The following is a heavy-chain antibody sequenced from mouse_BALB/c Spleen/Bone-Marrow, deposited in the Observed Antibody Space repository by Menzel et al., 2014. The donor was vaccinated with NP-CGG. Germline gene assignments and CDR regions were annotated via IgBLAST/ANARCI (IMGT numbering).Heavy chain of an antibody. CDR1: GYIFTSYW. Sequence: QVQLQQSGAVLVRPGASVKLSCKTSGYIFTSYWIHWVKQRSGQGLEWIARIYPGSGSTYYNEKFEGKATLTADKSSSTAYMQLSSLKSEDSAVYFCASGVTTGWFVYWGQGTLVTVSA. CDR3: ASGVTTGWFVY. D-gene: IGHD2-2*01. V-gene: IGHV1-76*01. J-gene: IGHJ3*01. CDR2: IYPGSGST.